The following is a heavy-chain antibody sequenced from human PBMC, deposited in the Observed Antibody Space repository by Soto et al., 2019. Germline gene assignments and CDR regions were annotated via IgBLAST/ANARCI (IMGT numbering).Heavy chain of an antibody. Sequence: SETLSLTCTVSGASITSGGYYWSWIRQYPGKGLEWIGYIYYSGSTYYNPSLKSRLSILIDKSKNQFSLNLTSVTAADTAIFYCARQRYSSTSFGSWGQGTMVTVSS. CDR3: ARQRYSSTSFGS. J-gene: IGHJ4*02. CDR2: IYYSGST. CDR1: GASITSGGYY. V-gene: IGHV4-31*03. D-gene: IGHD2-2*01.